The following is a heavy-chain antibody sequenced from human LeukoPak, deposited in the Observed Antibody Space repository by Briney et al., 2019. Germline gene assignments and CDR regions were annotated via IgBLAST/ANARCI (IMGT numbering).Heavy chain of an antibody. CDR1: GGTFSSYA. J-gene: IGHJ5*02. V-gene: IGHV1-69*13. D-gene: IGHD1-14*01. CDR3: ARAGWGPPRNRRDKKSSFTYNWFDP. CDR2: IIPIFGTA. Sequence: SVKVSCKASGGTFSSYAISWVRQAPGQGLEWMGGIIPIFGTANYAQKFQGRVTITADESTSTAYMELSSLRSEDTAVYYCARAGWGPPRNRRDKKSSFTYNWFDPWGQGTLVTVSS.